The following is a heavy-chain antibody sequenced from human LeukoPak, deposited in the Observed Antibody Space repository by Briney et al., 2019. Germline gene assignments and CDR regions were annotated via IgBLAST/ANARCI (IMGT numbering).Heavy chain of an antibody. D-gene: IGHD2-2*02. J-gene: IGHJ6*03. CDR1: GGSFSGYY. Sequence: PSETLSLTCAVYGGSFSGYYWSWIRQPPGKGREWLGEINHSGSTNYNPSLKSRVTISVDTSKNQFSLKLSSVTAADTAVYYCARGRGYCSSTSCYNYYYYMDVWGKGTTVTVSS. CDR2: INHSGST. CDR3: ARGRGYCSSTSCYNYYYYMDV. V-gene: IGHV4-34*01.